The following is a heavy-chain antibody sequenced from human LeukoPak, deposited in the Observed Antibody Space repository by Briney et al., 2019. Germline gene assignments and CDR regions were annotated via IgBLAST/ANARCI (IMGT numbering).Heavy chain of an antibody. V-gene: IGHV4-38-2*02. CDR1: GYSTSSGYY. Sequence: SETLSLTCTVSGYSTSSGYYWGWIRQPPGKVLEWIGSIYHSGSTYYNPSLKSRVTISVDTSKNQFSLKLSSVTAADTAVYYCARTSSGWYLGTNFDYWGQGTLVTVSS. J-gene: IGHJ4*02. CDR2: IYHSGST. D-gene: IGHD6-19*01. CDR3: ARTSSGWYLGTNFDY.